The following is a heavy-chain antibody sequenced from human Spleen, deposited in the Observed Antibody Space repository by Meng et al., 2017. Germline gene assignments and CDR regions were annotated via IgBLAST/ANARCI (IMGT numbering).Heavy chain of an antibody. CDR2: INPKSGDT. CDR3: ARDEDISAAGKLFVDY. J-gene: IGHJ4*02. Sequence: ASVQVSCKASGYTFPDYWLHWVRRAPGQGLEWMGRINPKSGDTHYAQRFQGRVTMTGDTSISTAYMELRGLRSDDTAMYYCARDEDISAAGKLFVDYWGQGTLVTVSS. CDR1: GYTFPDYW. V-gene: IGHV1-2*06. D-gene: IGHD6-13*01.